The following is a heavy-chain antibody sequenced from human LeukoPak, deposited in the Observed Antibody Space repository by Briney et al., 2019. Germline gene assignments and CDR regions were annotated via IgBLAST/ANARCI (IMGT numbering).Heavy chain of an antibody. CDR2: IYNRGST. D-gene: IGHD4-11*01. Sequence: KSSETLSLTCAVSGGSISSGGYSWSWIRQPPGKGLGWIGYIYNRGSTNYNPSLKSRVTISVDTSKNQFSLKLSSVTAADTAVYYCARLQGGSAPAFDYWGQGTLVTVSS. J-gene: IGHJ4*02. V-gene: IGHV4-61*08. CDR3: ARLQGGSAPAFDY. CDR1: GGSISSGGYS.